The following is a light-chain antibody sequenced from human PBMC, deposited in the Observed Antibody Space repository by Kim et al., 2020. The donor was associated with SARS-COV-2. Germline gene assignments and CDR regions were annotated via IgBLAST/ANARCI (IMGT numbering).Light chain of an antibody. V-gene: IGKV3-20*01. J-gene: IGKJ2*01. Sequence: EIVLTQSPGTLSLSPGERATLSCRANQSVSSSYLAWYQQKPGQAPRLLIYGASSSATGIPDRFSGSGSGTDFTLTISRLEPEDFAVYYCQQYSSSPYTFGQGTKLEI. CDR2: GAS. CDR1: QSVSSSY. CDR3: QQYSSSPYT.